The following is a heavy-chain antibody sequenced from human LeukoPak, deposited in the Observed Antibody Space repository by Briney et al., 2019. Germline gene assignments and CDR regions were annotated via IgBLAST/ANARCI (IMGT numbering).Heavy chain of an antibody. CDR1: GFTVSNWA. J-gene: IGHJ4*01. V-gene: IGHV3-30*04. Sequence: GGSLRLSCAASGFTVSNWAIHWVRQAPGKGLEWVAAISYDGSNKFYADSVKGRFTISRDNSKNSLDLQMNSLRAEDTAVYYCARGYCSSTSCYNDYWGQGTLVTVSS. D-gene: IGHD2-2*02. CDR3: ARGYCSSTSCYNDY. CDR2: ISYDGSNK.